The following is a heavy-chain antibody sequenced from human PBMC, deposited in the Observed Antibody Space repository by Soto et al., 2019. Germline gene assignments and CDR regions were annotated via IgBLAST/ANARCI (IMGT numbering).Heavy chain of an antibody. V-gene: IGHV3-30*18. J-gene: IGHJ4*02. D-gene: IGHD4-17*01. CDR2: ISYDGSNK. CDR1: GFTFSSYG. CDR3: AKDVDYGGLRYFDY. Sequence: PGGSLRLSCAASGFTFSSYGMHWVRQAPGKGLEWVAVISYDGSNKYYADSVKGRFTISRDNSKNTLYLQMNSLRAEDTAVYYCAKDVDYGGLRYFDYWGQGTLVTVSS.